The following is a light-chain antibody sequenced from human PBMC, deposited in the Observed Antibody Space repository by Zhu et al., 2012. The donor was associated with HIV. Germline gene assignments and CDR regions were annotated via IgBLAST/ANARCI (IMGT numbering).Light chain of an antibody. V-gene: IGKV3-11*01. CDR2: DAS. Sequence: IVLTQSPATLSLSPGERATVSCRASGSVRSFLAWYQQKPGQAPGLLIYDASKRATGIPARFSGSGSGTDFTLTISSLEPEDFALYYCQQRSSWPLTFGGGTKVE. CDR1: GSVRSF. J-gene: IGKJ4*01. CDR3: QQRSSWPLT.